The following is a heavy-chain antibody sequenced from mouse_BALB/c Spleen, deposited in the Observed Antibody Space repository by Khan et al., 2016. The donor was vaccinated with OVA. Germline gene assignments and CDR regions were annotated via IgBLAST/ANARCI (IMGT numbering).Heavy chain of an antibody. CDR3: ARKDYYDYDPFPY. Sequence: LQESGPGLVKPSQSLSLTCTVTGYSITSEFAWNWIRQFPGNKLEWMGYISYSGNTRYNPSLKSLISITRDTSRNQFFLQLNSVTTEDTATYYGARKDYYDYDPFPYWGQGTLVTVSA. J-gene: IGHJ3*01. CDR2: ISYSGNT. D-gene: IGHD2-4*01. CDR1: GYSITSEFA. V-gene: IGHV3-2*02.